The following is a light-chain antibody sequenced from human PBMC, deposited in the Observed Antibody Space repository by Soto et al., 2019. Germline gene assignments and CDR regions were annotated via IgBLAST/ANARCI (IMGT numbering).Light chain of an antibody. J-gene: IGKJ5*01. CDR1: QSVRSS. Sequence: EIVLTQSPATLSLSPGTISTLSCRASQSVRSSLAWYQQQPGQAPRLLIYDASSRATGIPASLSGSASGTDFTLTISSIEPKDFAVYYCQQRAGSSTFGHGTRLEIK. CDR2: DAS. CDR3: QQRAGSST. V-gene: IGKV3-11*01.